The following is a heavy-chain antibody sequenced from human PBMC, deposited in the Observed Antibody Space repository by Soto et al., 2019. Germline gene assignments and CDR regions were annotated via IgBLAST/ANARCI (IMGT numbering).Heavy chain of an antibody. CDR2: IYYSGST. CDR1: GGSISSSSYY. J-gene: IGHJ4*02. CDR3: ARRPAYCGGDCYSYYFDY. V-gene: IGHV4-39*01. Sequence: PSETLSLTCTVSGGSISSSSYYWGWIRQPPGKGLEWIGSIYYSGSTYYNPSLKSRVTISVDTSKNHFSLKLSSVTAAGTAVYYCARRPAYCGGDCYSYYFDYWGQGTLVTVSS. D-gene: IGHD2-21*02.